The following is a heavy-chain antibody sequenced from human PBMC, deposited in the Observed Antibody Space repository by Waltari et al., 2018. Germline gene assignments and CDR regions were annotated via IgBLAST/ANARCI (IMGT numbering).Heavy chain of an antibody. CDR1: GGSISSSSYY. Sequence: QLQLQESGPGLVKPSETLSLTCTVSGGSISSSSYYLGWIRQPPGKGLEWIGRIYYSGSTDYNPSLKSRVTISVDTSKNQFSLKLSSVTAADTAVYYCASSPRDILTGYSYFDYWGQGTLVTVSS. CDR3: ASSPRDILTGYSYFDY. J-gene: IGHJ4*02. CDR2: IYYSGST. V-gene: IGHV4-39*01. D-gene: IGHD3-9*01.